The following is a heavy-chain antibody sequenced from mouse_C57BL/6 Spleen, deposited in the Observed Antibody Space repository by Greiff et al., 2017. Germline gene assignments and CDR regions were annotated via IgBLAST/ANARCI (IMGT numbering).Heavy chain of an antibody. Sequence: QSCKASGYTFTSYWMHWVKQRPIQGLEWIGNIDPSDSETHYNQKFKDKATLTVDKSSSTAYMQLSSLTSEDSAVYYCARDDGYQYYFDYWGQGTTLTVSS. V-gene: IGHV1-52*01. CDR1: GYTFTSYW. D-gene: IGHD2-3*01. J-gene: IGHJ2*01. CDR2: IDPSDSET. CDR3: ARDDGYQYYFDY.